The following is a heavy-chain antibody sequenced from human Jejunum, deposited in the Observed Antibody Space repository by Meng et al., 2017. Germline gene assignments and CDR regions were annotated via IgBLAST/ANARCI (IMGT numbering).Heavy chain of an antibody. CDR1: GYSLY. CDR3: TRESADGGSFDF. Sequence: QVQLVQSGAEVKKPGASVTVSCKASGYSLYIHWVRLRPGAGLEWMGRLNPRTGDTKSAQSFQGMVTLTRDPSPSTFSLDLSSLPTDDSAVSFCTRESADGGSFDFWGQGTLVTVSS. J-gene: IGHJ4*02. D-gene: IGHD2-15*01. V-gene: IGHV1-2*06. CDR2: LNPRTGDT.